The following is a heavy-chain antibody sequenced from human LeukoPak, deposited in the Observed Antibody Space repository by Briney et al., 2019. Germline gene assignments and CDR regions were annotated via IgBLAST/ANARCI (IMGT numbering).Heavy chain of an antibody. J-gene: IGHJ5*02. Sequence: GASVKVSCKASGYTFTSYAMNWVRQAPGQGLEWMGWINTNTGNPTYAQGFTGRFVFSLDTSVSTAYLQISSLKAEDTAVYYCARVRRSFQRVVAATVWFDPWGQGTLVTVSS. CDR2: INTNTGNP. D-gene: IGHD2-15*01. CDR3: ARVRRSFQRVVAATVWFDP. V-gene: IGHV7-4-1*02. CDR1: GYTFTSYA.